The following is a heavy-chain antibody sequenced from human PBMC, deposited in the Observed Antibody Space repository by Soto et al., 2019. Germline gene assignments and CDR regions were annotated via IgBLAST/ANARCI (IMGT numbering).Heavy chain of an antibody. D-gene: IGHD2-2*01. J-gene: IGHJ6*02. CDR2: VSFDGSKS. V-gene: IGHV3-30-3*01. CDR3: ARPIVPAIQNHPYYYYGLDV. CDR1: GFTFSNYA. Sequence: QVQLVESGGGVVQPGRSLRLSCAASGFTFSNYAMHWVRQAPGKGLDWVAVVSFDGSKSYYADSVKGRFTISRDNSKNTLFLQMNSLRPEDTAVYFCARPIVPAIQNHPYYYYGLDVWGHGTTVTVSS.